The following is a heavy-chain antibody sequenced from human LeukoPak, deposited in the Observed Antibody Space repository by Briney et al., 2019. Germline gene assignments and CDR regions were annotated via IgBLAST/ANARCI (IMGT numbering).Heavy chain of an antibody. CDR2: ISGSDGST. Sequence: GGSLRLSCAVSGFTFEDYGMSWVRQAPGKGLEWVSGISGSDGSTNYADSVKGRFTISRDNAKNSLYLQMNSLRAEDTAVYYCAELGITMIGGVWGKGTTVTISS. J-gene: IGHJ6*04. CDR3: AELGITMIGGV. V-gene: IGHV3-23*01. D-gene: IGHD3-10*02. CDR1: GFTFEDYG.